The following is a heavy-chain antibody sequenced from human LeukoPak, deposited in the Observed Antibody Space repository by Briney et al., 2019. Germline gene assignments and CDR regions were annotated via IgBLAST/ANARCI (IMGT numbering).Heavy chain of an antibody. CDR1: GFTFSDYY. D-gene: IGHD5-12*01. CDR3: ARVDSGYEPHYYYYYMDV. V-gene: IGHV3-11*04. J-gene: IGHJ6*03. Sequence: PGGSLRLSCAASGFTFSDYYMIWIRQAPGKGLEWVSHISDSGSSIYYADSVKGRFTISRDNAKNSLYLQMNSLRAEDTAVYYCARVDSGYEPHYYYYYMDVWGKGTTVTVSS. CDR2: ISDSGSSI.